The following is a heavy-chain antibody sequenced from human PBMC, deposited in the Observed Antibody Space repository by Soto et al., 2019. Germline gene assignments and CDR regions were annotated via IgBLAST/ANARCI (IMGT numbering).Heavy chain of an antibody. V-gene: IGHV4-30-2*01. J-gene: IGHJ6*02. CDR3: ARGPLGGTTLLGFDYYYGMDV. CDR1: GGSISSGGYS. Sequence: QLQLQESGSGLVKPSQTLSLTCAVSGGSISSGGYSWSWIRQPPGKGLEWIGYIYHSGSTYYNPSLKSRVTISVDRSKNQFSLKLSSVTAADTAVYYCARGPLGGTTLLGFDYYYGMDVWGQGTTVTVSS. CDR2: IYHSGST. D-gene: IGHD1-1*01.